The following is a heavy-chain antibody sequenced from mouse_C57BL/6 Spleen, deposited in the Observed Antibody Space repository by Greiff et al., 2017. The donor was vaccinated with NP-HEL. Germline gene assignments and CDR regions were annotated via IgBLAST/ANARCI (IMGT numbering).Heavy chain of an antibody. V-gene: IGHV1-52*01. J-gene: IGHJ3*01. Sequence: QVQLQQPGAELVRPGSSVKLSCKASGYTFTSYWMHWVKQRPIQGLEWIGNIDPSDSETHYNQKFKDKATLTVDKSSSTAYMQLSSLTSEDSAVYYWAREGISYDGAWFAYWGQGTLVTVSA. CDR1: GYTFTSYW. CDR3: AREGISYDGAWFAY. CDR2: IDPSDSET. D-gene: IGHD2-12*01.